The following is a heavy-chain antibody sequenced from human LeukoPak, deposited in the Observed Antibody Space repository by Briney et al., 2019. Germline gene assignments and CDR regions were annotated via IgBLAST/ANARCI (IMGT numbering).Heavy chain of an antibody. CDR3: ARDLGVVPAAMDY. V-gene: IGHV1-8*02. CDR1: GYTFTAYY. CDR2: MNPNSGNT. D-gene: IGHD2-2*01. J-gene: IGHJ4*02. Sequence: ASVKVSCKASGYTFTAYYTHWVRQAPGQGLEWMGWMNPNSGNTGYAQKFQGRVTMTRNTSISTAYMELSSLRSEDTAVYYCARDLGVVPAAMDYWGQGTLVTVSS.